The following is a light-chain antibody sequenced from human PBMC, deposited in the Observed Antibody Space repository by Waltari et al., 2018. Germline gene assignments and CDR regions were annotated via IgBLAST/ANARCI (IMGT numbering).Light chain of an antibody. J-gene: IGLJ2*01. CDR3: SSYTSSSTLL. CDR2: EVF. CDR1: NSDIGGYNF. Sequence: QSALTQPAAASGSPGQSITITCTGTNSDIGGYNFVSWYQQHPGKAPRLMIYEVFKRPSGVSNRFSGSKSGSTASLTISGLQAEDEADYYCSSYTSSSTLLFGGGTKLAVL. V-gene: IGLV2-14*01.